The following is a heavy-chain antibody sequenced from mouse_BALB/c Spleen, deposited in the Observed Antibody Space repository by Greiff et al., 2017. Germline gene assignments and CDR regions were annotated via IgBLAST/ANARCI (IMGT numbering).Heavy chain of an antibody. D-gene: IGHD2-14*01. J-gene: IGHJ3*01. V-gene: IGHV14-4*02. CDR2: IDPENGDT. Sequence: VHVKQSGAELVRSGASVKLSCTASGFNIKDYYMHWVKQRPEQGLEWIGWIDPENGDTEYAPKFQGKATMTADTSSNTAYLQLSSLTSEDTAVYYCNALYYRYDERAWFAYWGQGTLVTDSA. CDR1: GFNIKDYY. CDR3: NALYYRYDERAWFAY.